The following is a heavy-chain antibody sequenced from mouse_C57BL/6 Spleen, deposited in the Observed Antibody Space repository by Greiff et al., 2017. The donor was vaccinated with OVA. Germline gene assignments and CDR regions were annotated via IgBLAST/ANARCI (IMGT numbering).Heavy chain of an antibody. Sequence: VQLQESDAELVKPGASVKISCKVSGYTFTDHTIHWMKQRPEQGLEWIGYIYPRDGSTKYNEKFKGKATLTADKSSSTAYMQLNSLTSEDSAVYFCARTYGSSSYYYAMDYWGQGTSVTVSS. CDR1: GYTFTDHT. J-gene: IGHJ4*01. CDR2: IYPRDGST. V-gene: IGHV1-78*01. D-gene: IGHD1-1*01. CDR3: ARTYGSSSYYYAMDY.